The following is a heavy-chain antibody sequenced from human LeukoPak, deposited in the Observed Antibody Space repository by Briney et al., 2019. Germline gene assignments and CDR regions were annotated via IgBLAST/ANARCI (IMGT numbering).Heavy chain of an antibody. CDR3: ARGLLTFGGVIGGPQALEYFQH. Sequence: ASVKVSCKASGYTFTSYGISWVRQAPGQGLEWMGWISAYNGKTNYAQKLQGRVTMTTDTSTSTAYMELRSLRSDGTAVYYCARGLLTFGGVIGGPQALEYFQHWGQGTLVTVSS. J-gene: IGHJ1*01. D-gene: IGHD3-16*02. CDR1: GYTFTSYG. V-gene: IGHV1-18*01. CDR2: ISAYNGKT.